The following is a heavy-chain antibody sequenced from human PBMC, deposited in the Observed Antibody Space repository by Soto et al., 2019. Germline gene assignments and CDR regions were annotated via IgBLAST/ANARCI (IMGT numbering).Heavy chain of an antibody. V-gene: IGHV1-69*13. Sequence: SVKVSCKASGGTFSSYAISWVRQAPGQGLEWMGGIIPIFGTANYAQKFQGRVTITADESTTTAYMELSNLRSEDTAVFYCAREGLPTYWYFDLWGRGTLVTVSS. CDR1: GGTFSSYA. CDR3: AREGLPTYWYFDL. D-gene: IGHD4-17*01. J-gene: IGHJ2*01. CDR2: IIPIFGTA.